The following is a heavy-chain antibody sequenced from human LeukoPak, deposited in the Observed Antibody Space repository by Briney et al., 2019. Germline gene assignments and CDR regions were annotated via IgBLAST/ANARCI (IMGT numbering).Heavy chain of an antibody. V-gene: IGHV3-21*01. CDR1: GFTFSSYD. D-gene: IGHD3-22*01. J-gene: IGHJ4*02. CDR3: ARVKDYYDSSGGY. Sequence: GGSLRLSCAASGFTFSSYDMNWVRQAPGKGLEGVSSSSSSSSYIYYADSVKGRFTISRDNAKNSLYLQMNSLRAEDTAVYYCARVKDYYDSSGGYWGQGTLVTVSS. CDR2: SSSSSSYI.